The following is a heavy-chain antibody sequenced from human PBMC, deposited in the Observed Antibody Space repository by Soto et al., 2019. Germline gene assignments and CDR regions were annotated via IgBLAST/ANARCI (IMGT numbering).Heavy chain of an antibody. V-gene: IGHV4-34*01. J-gene: IGHJ4*02. CDR1: GGSFTGYY. CDR3: ARGQEGVVATH. Sequence: QVKLQQWGAGLLKPSETLSLTCAVNGGSFTGYYWSWVRQPPGKGLEWIGEIKDGGSTNYSPSLRSRVTISADPSKKQVSLKVTSVTAADTAVYYCARGQEGVVATHWDQGTLVTVSS. CDR2: IKDGGST. D-gene: IGHD2-15*01.